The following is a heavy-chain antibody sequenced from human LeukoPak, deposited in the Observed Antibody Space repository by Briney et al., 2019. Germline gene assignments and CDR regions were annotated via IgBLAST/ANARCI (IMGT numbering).Heavy chain of an antibody. Sequence: SEALSLTCAVYGGFYSGYYWSWIRQPPGRGLEWIGEINHSGSTNYNPSLTSRVTISVDTSKNQFSLKLSSVTAADTAVYYCAGGLRWLQYIDYWGQGTLVTVSS. CDR1: GGFYSGYY. CDR3: AGGLRWLQYIDY. D-gene: IGHD5-24*01. J-gene: IGHJ4*02. V-gene: IGHV4-34*01. CDR2: INHSGST.